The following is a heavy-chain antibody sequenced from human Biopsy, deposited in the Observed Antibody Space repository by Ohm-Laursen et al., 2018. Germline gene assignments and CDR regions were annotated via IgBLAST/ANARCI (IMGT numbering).Heavy chain of an antibody. CDR1: GFTFSPYS. J-gene: IGHJ6*02. Sequence: SLRLSCAASGFTFSPYSMNWVRQAPGQGLEWVSSISSSGSFIYFADSVKGRFTISRDNARNSLYLQMNSLRAEDMAVYYCGRGQTVAPGYYGMDVWGQGTTVTVSS. CDR2: ISSSGSFI. D-gene: IGHD4-17*01. V-gene: IGHV3-21*01. CDR3: GRGQTVAPGYYGMDV.